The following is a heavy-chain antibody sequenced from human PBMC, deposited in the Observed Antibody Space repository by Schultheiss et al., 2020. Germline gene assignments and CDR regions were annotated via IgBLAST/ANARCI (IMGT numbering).Heavy chain of an antibody. J-gene: IGHJ4*02. Sequence: SETLSLTCAVYGGSFSGYYWSWIRQHPGKGLEWIGEINHSGSTYYNPSLKSRVTISVDTSKNQFSLKLSSVTAADTAVYYCARVPPGFRPASYYFDYWGQGTLVTVSS. D-gene: IGHD3-9*01. CDR1: GGSFSGYY. CDR2: INHSGST. V-gene: IGHV4-34*01. CDR3: ARVPPGFRPASYYFDY.